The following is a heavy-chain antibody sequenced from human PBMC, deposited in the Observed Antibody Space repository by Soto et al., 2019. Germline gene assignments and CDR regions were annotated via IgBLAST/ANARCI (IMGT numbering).Heavy chain of an antibody. CDR3: ARAYYYDSSSYYYFDY. D-gene: IGHD3-22*01. CDR1: GGSFSGYY. CDR2: INHSGST. J-gene: IGHJ4*02. V-gene: IGHV4-34*01. Sequence: PSETLSLTSAVYGGSFSGYYWSWIRQPPRKGLKGCGEINHSGSTNYNPSLKSRVTISVHTSKNQFSLKRSSVTAADTAVYYCARAYYYDSSSYYYFDYWGQGTLVTVSS.